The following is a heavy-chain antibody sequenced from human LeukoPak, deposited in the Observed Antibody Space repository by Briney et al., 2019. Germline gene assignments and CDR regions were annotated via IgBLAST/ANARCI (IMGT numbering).Heavy chain of an antibody. CDR2: INAGNGNT. CDR3: ARDTVVVVAASSYYYYGMDV. Sequence: ASVKVSCKASGYTFTSYAMHWVRQAPGQRLEWMGWINAGNGNTKYSQKFQGRVTITADESTSTAYMELSSLRSEDTAVYYCARDTVVVVAASSYYYYGMDVWGQGTTVTVSS. V-gene: IGHV1-3*01. CDR1: GYTFTSYA. J-gene: IGHJ6*02. D-gene: IGHD2-15*01.